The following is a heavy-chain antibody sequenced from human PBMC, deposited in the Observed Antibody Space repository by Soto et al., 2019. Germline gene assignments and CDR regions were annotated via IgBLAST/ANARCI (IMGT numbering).Heavy chain of an antibody. CDR3: ARRIVPAAAGIGMDV. CDR2: MNPHSGKT. J-gene: IGHJ6*02. Sequence: ASVKVSCKASGYTFTSYYINWVRQATGQGLEWMGWMNPHSGKTGYAQKFQGRVTMTRNTSISTAYMELSSLTSEDTAVYYCARRIVPAAAGIGMDVWGQGTTVTVSS. D-gene: IGHD2-2*01. CDR1: GYTFTSYY. V-gene: IGHV1-8*01.